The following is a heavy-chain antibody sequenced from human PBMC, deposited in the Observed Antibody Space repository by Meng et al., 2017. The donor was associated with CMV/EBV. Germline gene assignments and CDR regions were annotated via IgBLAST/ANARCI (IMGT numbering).Heavy chain of an antibody. D-gene: IGHD4-11*01. CDR2: SSGSGGST. CDR3: AKDPYSNYARPY. V-gene: IGHV3-23*01. Sequence: GGSLRPSCAASGFTFSSYAMSWVRQAPGKGLEWVSASSGSGGSTYYADSVKGRFTISRDNSKNTLYLQMNSLRAEDTAVYYCAKDPYSNYARPYWGQGTLVTVSS. J-gene: IGHJ4*02. CDR1: GFTFSSYA.